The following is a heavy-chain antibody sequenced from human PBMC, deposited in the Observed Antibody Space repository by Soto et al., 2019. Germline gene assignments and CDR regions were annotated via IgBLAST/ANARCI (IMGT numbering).Heavy chain of an antibody. CDR2: INPSGGST. CDR3: AREGRVAVAGTSGNWFDP. Sequence: ASVKVSCKASGYTFTSYYMHWVRQAPGQGLEWMGIINPSGGSTSYAQKFQGRVTMTRDTSTSTVYMELSSLRSEDTAVYYCAREGRVAVAGTSGNWFDPWSQGTLVTVSS. V-gene: IGHV1-46*03. CDR1: GYTFTSYY. J-gene: IGHJ5*02. D-gene: IGHD6-19*01.